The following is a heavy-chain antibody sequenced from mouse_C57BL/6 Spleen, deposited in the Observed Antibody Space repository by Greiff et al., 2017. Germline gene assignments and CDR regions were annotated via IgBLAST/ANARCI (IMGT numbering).Heavy chain of an antibody. V-gene: IGHV1-77*01. D-gene: IGHD2-10*02. J-gene: IGHJ4*01. CDR2: IGPGSGST. Sequence: QVQLQQSGAELVKPGASVKISCKASGYTFTDYYINWVKQRPGQGLEWIGKIGPGSGSTYYNEKFKGKATLTADKSSSTAYMQRSSLTSEDSAVYFCARKEEYDHYYAMDYWGQGTSVTVSS. CDR3: ARKEEYDHYYAMDY. CDR1: GYTFTDYY.